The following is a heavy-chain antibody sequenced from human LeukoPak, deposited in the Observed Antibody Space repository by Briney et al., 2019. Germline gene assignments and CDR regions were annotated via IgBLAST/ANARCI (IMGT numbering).Heavy chain of an antibody. CDR3: AKDSKVKGYGDYFDY. J-gene: IGHJ4*02. V-gene: IGHV3-30*02. Sequence: GGSLRLSCAASGFTFSSYGMHWVRQAPGKGLEWVAFIRYDGSNKYYADSVKGRFTISRDNSKNTLYLQMNSLRAEDTAVYYCAKDSKVKGYGDYFDYWGQGTLVTVSS. CDR1: GFTFSSYG. D-gene: IGHD4-17*01. CDR2: IRYDGSNK.